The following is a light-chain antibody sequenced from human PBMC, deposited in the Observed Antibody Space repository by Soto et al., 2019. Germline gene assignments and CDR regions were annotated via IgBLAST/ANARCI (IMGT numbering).Light chain of an antibody. V-gene: IGKV1-39*01. CDR1: QSISTY. J-gene: IGKJ5*01. CDR2: AAS. Sequence: IHLTQSPSPVSSSVGDRFAITFLASQSISTYLNWYQQKPGKAPKVLIYAASNLQSGVPPRFSGSGSGTDFTLTISSLQPEDVATYFCQQSYRTPITFGQGTRLEIK. CDR3: QQSYRTPIT.